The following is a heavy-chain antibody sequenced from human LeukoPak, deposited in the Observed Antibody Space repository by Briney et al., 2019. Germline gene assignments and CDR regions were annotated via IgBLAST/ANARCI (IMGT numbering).Heavy chain of an antibody. J-gene: IGHJ5*02. Sequence: DSVKVSCKASGYTFTTYDINWVRQATGHRLEWMGWMNPNIVNTGYAQKFQGRVPMTRNTSMSTAYMELSSLRSEDTAVYYCARGGYCSSTSCYGGDNWFDPWGQGTLVTVSS. D-gene: IGHD2-2*01. CDR2: MNPNIVNT. CDR1: GYTFTTYD. V-gene: IGHV1-8*01. CDR3: ARGGYCSSTSCYGGDNWFDP.